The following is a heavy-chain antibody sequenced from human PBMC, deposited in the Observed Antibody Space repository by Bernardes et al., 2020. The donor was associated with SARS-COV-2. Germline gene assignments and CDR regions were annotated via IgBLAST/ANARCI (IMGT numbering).Heavy chain of an antibody. J-gene: IGHJ4*02. CDR3: ARIDDVTGRDY. V-gene: IGHV3-23*01. CDR2: VSGSGDT. D-gene: IGHD3-9*01. Sequence: GGSLRLSCAASGFTLDIFAMSWVRQVPGRGLEWVSGVSGSGDTYYADAVKGRFTISRDNSKNILFLQMNDLRAEDTAVYYCARIDDVTGRDYWGQGTLVTVSS. CDR1: GFTLDIFA.